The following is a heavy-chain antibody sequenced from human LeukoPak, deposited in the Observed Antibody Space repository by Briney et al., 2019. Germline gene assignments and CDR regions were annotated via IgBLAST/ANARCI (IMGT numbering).Heavy chain of an antibody. Sequence: VGSLRLSCAASGSTFSSYGMHWVRQAPGKGLEWVAFIRYDGSNKYYADSVKGRFTISRDNSKNTLYLQMNSLRAEDTAVYYCAKPRRGITIFGVLDYWGQGTLVTVSS. CDR1: GSTFSSYG. V-gene: IGHV3-30*02. CDR3: AKPRRGITIFGVLDY. CDR2: IRYDGSNK. D-gene: IGHD3-3*01. J-gene: IGHJ4*02.